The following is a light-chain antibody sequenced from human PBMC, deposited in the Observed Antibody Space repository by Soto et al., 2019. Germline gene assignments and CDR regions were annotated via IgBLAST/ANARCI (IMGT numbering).Light chain of an antibody. CDR1: QSISSSS. V-gene: IGKV3-20*01. J-gene: IGKJ1*01. CDR2: GAS. Sequence: EIVLTQSPGTLSLSPGERATLSCMASQSISSSSLAWYQQKPGQAPRLLIYGASSRATGIPDRFSGSGSATDFTLIISRLEPEDFAVYYCQQYGSSPQTFGQGTKVEIK. CDR3: QQYGSSPQT.